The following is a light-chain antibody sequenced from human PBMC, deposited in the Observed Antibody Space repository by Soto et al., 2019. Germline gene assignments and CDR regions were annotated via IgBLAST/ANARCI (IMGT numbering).Light chain of an antibody. Sequence: QSVLTQPASVSGSPGQSITISCTGTSSDVGGYDYVSWYQQHPGKAPKLMIFDVSDRPSGVSNRFSGSKSGNTASLTISGLRAEDEADYHCSSYTSSTTVVFGGGTKLTV. V-gene: IGLV2-14*01. CDR2: DVS. J-gene: IGLJ2*01. CDR1: SSDVGGYDY. CDR3: SSYTSSTTVV.